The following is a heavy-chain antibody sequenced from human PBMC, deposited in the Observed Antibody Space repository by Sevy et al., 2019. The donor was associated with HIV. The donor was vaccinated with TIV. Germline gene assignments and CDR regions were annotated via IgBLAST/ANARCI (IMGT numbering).Heavy chain of an antibody. CDR1: GFTFSNYV. Sequence: GGSLRLSCAASGFTFSNYVMHWVRQPPGKGLEWVAIIWYDGTNKYYADSVKGRFTISRDNSKNTLYLQMNSLRAEDTAVYYCAKGGYYDILTASTGYFDYWGQGTLVTVSS. CDR3: AKGGYYDILTASTGYFDY. D-gene: IGHD3-9*01. V-gene: IGHV3-33*06. CDR2: IWYDGTNK. J-gene: IGHJ4*02.